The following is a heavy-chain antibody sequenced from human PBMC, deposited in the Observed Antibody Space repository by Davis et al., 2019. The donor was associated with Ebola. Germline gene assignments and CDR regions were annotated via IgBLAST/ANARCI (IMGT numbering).Heavy chain of an antibody. CDR2: ISSSSSTT. CDR3: ARGGSGSGWHYFDF. J-gene: IGHJ4*02. V-gene: IGHV3-48*01. D-gene: IGHD6-19*01. CDR1: GFTFSIYS. Sequence: GESLKISCAASGFTFSIYSMNWVRQAPGKGLEWVSYISSSSSTTYYADSVKGRFTISRDNSKNTLSLQMNSLRAEDTAVYYCARGGSGSGWHYFDFWGQGTLVTVSS.